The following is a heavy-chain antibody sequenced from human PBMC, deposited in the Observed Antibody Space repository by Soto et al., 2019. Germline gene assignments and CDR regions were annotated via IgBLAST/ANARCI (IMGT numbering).Heavy chain of an antibody. CDR3: ARVAGEQLVYYFDY. CDR2: ISYDGSNK. D-gene: IGHD6-6*01. V-gene: IGHV3-30-3*01. Sequence: GGSLRLSCAASGFTFSSYAMHWVRQAPGKGLEWVAVISYDGSNKYYADSVKGRFTISRDNSKNTLYLQMNSLRAEDTAVYYCARVAGEQLVYYFDYWGQGTLVTV. CDR1: GFTFSSYA. J-gene: IGHJ4*02.